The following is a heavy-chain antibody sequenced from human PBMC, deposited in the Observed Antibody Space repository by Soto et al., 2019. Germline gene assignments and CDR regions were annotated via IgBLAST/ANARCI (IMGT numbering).Heavy chain of an antibody. CDR2: IYPGDSDT. V-gene: IGHV5-51*01. J-gene: IGHJ3*02. D-gene: IGHD2-15*01. CDR3: ARQPFADSSIWYNWGYCSGGSCYDSYAFDI. CDR1: GYSFTSYW. Sequence: PGESLKISCKGSGYSFTSYWIGWVRQMPGKGLEWMGIIYPGDSDTRYSPSFQGQVTISADKPISTANLQWSSLKASDTDMYYCARQPFADSSIWYNWGYCSGGSCYDSYAFDIWGQGTMVTVSS.